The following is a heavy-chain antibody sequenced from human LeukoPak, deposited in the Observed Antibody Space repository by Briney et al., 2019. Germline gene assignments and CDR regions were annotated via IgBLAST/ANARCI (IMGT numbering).Heavy chain of an antibody. J-gene: IGHJ6*03. CDR3: ATPGGKYGAGYYYYMDV. D-gene: IGHD3-16*01. CDR2: IIPIFGTA. Sequence: ASVKVSCKASGGTFSSYAISWVRQAPGQGLEWMGGIIPIFGTANYAQKFQGRVTITTDESASTAYMELGSLRSEDTAVYYCATPGGKYGAGYYYYMDVWGKGTTVTVSS. V-gene: IGHV1-69*05. CDR1: GGTFSSYA.